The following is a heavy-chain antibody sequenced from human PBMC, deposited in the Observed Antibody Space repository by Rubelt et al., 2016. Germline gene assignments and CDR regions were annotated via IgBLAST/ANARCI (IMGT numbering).Heavy chain of an antibody. Sequence: QVQLQQWGAGLLKPSETLSLTCAVYGGSFSGYYWSWIRQPPGKGLEWIGEINHSGSTNYNPSLKSRVTISVDTYKNQFSLKLSSVTAADTAVYYCARGRMGFHYYYYGMDVWGQGTTVTVSS. CDR2: INHSGST. CDR3: ARGRMGFHYYYYGMDV. V-gene: IGHV4-34*01. J-gene: IGHJ6*02. CDR1: GGSFSGYY. D-gene: IGHD1-26*01.